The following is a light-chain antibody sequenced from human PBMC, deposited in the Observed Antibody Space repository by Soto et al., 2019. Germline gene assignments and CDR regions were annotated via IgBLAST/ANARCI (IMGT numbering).Light chain of an antibody. CDR2: EVN. CDR1: SSDVGGYNY. V-gene: IGLV2-11*01. J-gene: IGLJ2*01. Sequence: QSALTQPRSVSGSPGQSVTISCTGTSSDVGGYNYVSWYQQYSGKAPKFIIYEVNKRPPGVPDRFSGSKSGNTASLTISGLQAEDEADYYCCAYAGTYVVFGGWTKLTVL. CDR3: CAYAGTYVV.